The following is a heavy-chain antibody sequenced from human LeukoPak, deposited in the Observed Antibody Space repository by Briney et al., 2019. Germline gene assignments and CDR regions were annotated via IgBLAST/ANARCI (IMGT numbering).Heavy chain of an antibody. Sequence: GESLKISCKGSGYSFTSYWIGWVRQMPGNGLEWMGIIYPVDSDTRYSPSFQGQVTISADKSISNAYLQWSSLKASDTAMYYCASTITIFGVVLKDAFDIWGQGTMVTVSS. CDR1: GYSFTSYW. D-gene: IGHD3-3*01. CDR2: IYPVDSDT. V-gene: IGHV5-51*03. CDR3: ASTITIFGVVLKDAFDI. J-gene: IGHJ3*02.